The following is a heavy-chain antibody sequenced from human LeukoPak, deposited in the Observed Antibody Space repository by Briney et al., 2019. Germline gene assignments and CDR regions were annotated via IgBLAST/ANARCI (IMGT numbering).Heavy chain of an antibody. CDR3: ARAGYYGESPFDY. CDR1: GGSISSSSYY. Sequence: PSETLSLTCTVSGGSISSSSYYWGWIRQPPGKGLEWIGSIYYSGSTYYNPSLKSRVTISVDTSKNQFSLKLSSVTAADTAVYYCARAGYYGESPFDYWGQGTLVTVSS. CDR2: IYYSGST. J-gene: IGHJ4*02. D-gene: IGHD4-17*01. V-gene: IGHV4-39*07.